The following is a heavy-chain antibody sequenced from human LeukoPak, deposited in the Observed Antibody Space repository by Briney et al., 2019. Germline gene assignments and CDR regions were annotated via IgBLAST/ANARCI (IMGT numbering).Heavy chain of an antibody. CDR3: VKSSCRPTSCASDH. Sequence: PGESLRLSCAASGFTFSDYAMSWVRQAPGQGLEWLSGLTTAGDSTYYASSVKGRCTITRDNSRNTLFLLMNSLRAEDTAVYFCVKSSCRPTSCASDHWGQGTLVTVSS. V-gene: IGHV3-23*01. D-gene: IGHD2-2*01. CDR2: LTTAGDST. CDR1: GFTFSDYA. J-gene: IGHJ4*02.